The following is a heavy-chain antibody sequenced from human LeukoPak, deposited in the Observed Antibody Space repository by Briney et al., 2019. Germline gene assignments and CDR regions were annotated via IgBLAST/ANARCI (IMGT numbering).Heavy chain of an antibody. Sequence: ASETLSLTCTVSSGSISTYYWSWIRQPPGKGLEWIGYIYNSGSTNYNPSLKSRVTISVDTSKNQFSLKLSSVTAADTAVYYCARENSNTWYLDYWGQGTLVTVSS. D-gene: IGHD6-13*01. CDR2: IYNSGST. J-gene: IGHJ4*02. CDR3: ARENSNTWYLDY. V-gene: IGHV4-59*01. CDR1: SGSISTYY.